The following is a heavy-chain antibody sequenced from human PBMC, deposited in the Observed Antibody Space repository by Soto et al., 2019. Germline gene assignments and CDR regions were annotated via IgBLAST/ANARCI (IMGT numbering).Heavy chain of an antibody. CDR2: IIPIFGTA. CDR1: GGTFSSYA. V-gene: IGHV1-69*13. D-gene: IGHD2-15*01. Sequence: WASVKVSCKASGGTFSSYAISWVRQAPGQGLEWMGGIIPIFGTANYAQKFQGRVTITADESTSTAYMELSSLRSEDTAVYYCARGYSGYDSLVVVAATRPDYYYYYGMDVWGQGTTVTVSS. CDR3: ARGYSGYDSLVVVAATRPDYYYYYGMDV. J-gene: IGHJ6*02.